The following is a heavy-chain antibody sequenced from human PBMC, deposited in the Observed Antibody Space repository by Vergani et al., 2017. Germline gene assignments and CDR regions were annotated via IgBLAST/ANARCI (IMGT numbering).Heavy chain of an antibody. D-gene: IGHD3-3*01. J-gene: IGHJ4*02. V-gene: IGHV1-2*02. CDR1: GYTFIGYY. CDR2: INPNSGGT. Sequence: QVQLVQSGAEVKKPGASVKVSCKAFGYTFIGYYMHWVRQAPGQGLEWMGWINPNSGGTNYAQNFQGRVTMTRDTSISTAFMELSRLRSDDTAVYFCARSGESGVAPDYWGQGTLVTVSS. CDR3: ARSGESGVAPDY.